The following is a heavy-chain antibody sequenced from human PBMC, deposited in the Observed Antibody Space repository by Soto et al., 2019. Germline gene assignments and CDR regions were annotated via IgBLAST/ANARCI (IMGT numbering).Heavy chain of an antibody. CDR2: ISAYNGNT. CDR3: ARDRSIVVVPAAGWFDP. D-gene: IGHD2-2*01. Sequence: ASVKVSCKASGYTFTSYGISCVRQAPGQGLEWMGWISAYNGNTNYAQKLQGRVTMTTDTSTSTAYMELRSLRSDDTAVYYCARDRSIVVVPAAGWFDPWGQGTLVTVS. J-gene: IGHJ5*02. V-gene: IGHV1-18*04. CDR1: GYTFTSYG.